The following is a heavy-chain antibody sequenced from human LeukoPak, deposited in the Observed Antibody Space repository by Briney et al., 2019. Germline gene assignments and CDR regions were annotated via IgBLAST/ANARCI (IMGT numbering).Heavy chain of an antibody. V-gene: IGHV1-46*01. CDR2: INPSGGST. J-gene: IGHJ6*03. D-gene: IGHD1-26*01. CDR3: ARDWSYRQRYYYYYMDV. CDR1: GYTFTSYG. Sequence: PGASVKVSCKASGYTFTSYGISWVRQAPGQGLEWMGIINPSGGSTSYAQKFQGRVTMTRDMSTSTVYMELSSLRSEDTAVYYCARDWSYRQRYYYYYMDVWGKGTTVTVSS.